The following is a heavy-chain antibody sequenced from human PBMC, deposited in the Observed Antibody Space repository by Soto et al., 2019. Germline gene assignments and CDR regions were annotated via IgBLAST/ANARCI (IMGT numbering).Heavy chain of an antibody. Sequence: QLQLQESGSGLVKPSQTLSLTCTVSGTFIRYGGYSWSWIRHPPGKGLEWVGYIYHSGSTYYNPSLKGRVTLAVDTAKNQFSVKLNSVTAADTAVYYCARGRGRGGFDYWCQGTLVPVSS. CDR3: ARGRGRGGFDY. CDR2: IYHSGST. J-gene: IGHJ4*02. D-gene: IGHD3-16*01. V-gene: IGHV4-30-2*01. CDR1: GTFIRYGGYS.